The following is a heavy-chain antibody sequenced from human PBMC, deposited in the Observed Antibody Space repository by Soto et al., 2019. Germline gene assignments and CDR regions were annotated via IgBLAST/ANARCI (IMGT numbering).Heavy chain of an antibody. CDR2: IYYSGST. V-gene: IGHV4-59*01. Sequence: SETLSLTCTVSGGSISSYYWSWIRQPPGKGLEWIGYIYYSGSTNYNPSLKSRVTISVDTSKNQFSLKLSSVTAADTAVYYCARVVRFFLDYYYYYYMDVWGKGTTVTVSS. CDR1: GGSISSYY. J-gene: IGHJ6*03. CDR3: ARVVRFFLDYYYYYYMDV. D-gene: IGHD3-3*01.